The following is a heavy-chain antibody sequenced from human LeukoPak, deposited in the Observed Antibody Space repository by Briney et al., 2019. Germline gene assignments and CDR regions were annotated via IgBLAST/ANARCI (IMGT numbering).Heavy chain of an antibody. Sequence: ASVKVSCKVSGYTLTELSMHWVRQAPGKGLEWMGGFDPEDGETIYAQKFQGRVTMTEDTSTDTAYMELSSLRSEDTAVYYCARDLRRNGGNSNWGQGTLVTVSS. CDR3: ARDLRRNGGNSN. CDR1: GYTLTELS. V-gene: IGHV1-24*01. J-gene: IGHJ4*02. CDR2: FDPEDGET. D-gene: IGHD4-23*01.